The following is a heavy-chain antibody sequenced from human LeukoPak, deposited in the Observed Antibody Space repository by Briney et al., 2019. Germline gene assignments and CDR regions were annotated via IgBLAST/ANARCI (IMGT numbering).Heavy chain of an antibody. D-gene: IGHD6-19*01. J-gene: IGHJ4*02. Sequence: GGSLRLSCVASEFTFSSYWMSWVRQAPGKGLEWVANIKPDGSDKYYVDSVKGRFTISRDNAKNSLYLQMNSLRAEDTAVYYCARDRPSGWYLQYYFNYWGQGNLVTVSS. CDR1: EFTFSSYW. V-gene: IGHV3-7*04. CDR2: IKPDGSDK. CDR3: ARDRPSGWYLQYYFNY.